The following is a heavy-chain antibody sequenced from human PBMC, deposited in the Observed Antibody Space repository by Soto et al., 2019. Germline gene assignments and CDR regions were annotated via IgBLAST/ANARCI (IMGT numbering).Heavy chain of an antibody. J-gene: IGHJ4*02. Sequence: EVQLLESGGGLVQPGGSLRLSCAASGFTFSSYAMSWVRQAPGKGREWVSAISGSGGSTYYADSVKGRFTISRDNTKNTLYLQMNSLRSEDTAVYYWAKDRDGYNLLRSGSAIDYWGQGTLVTVCS. CDR1: GFTFSSYA. CDR2: ISGSGGST. D-gene: IGHD5-12*01. V-gene: IGHV3-23*01. CDR3: AKDRDGYNLLRSGSAIDY.